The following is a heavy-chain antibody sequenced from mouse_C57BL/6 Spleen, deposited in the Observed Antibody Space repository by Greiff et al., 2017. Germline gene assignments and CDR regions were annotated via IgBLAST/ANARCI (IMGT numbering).Heavy chain of an antibody. V-gene: IGHV1-81*01. Sequence: QVQLKQSGAELARPGASVKLSCKASGYTFTSYGISWVKQRTGQGLEWIGEIYPRSGNTYYNEKFKGKATLTADKSSSTAYMELRSLTSEDSAVYFCARSGYYGSSYEGNYFDYWGQGTTLTVSS. D-gene: IGHD1-1*01. J-gene: IGHJ2*01. CDR2: IYPRSGNT. CDR1: GYTFTSYG. CDR3: ARSGYYGSSYEGNYFDY.